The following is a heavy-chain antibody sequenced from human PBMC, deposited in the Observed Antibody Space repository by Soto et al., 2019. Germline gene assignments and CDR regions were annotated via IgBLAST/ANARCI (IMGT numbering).Heavy chain of an antibody. Sequence: GGSLRLSCAASGFTFSSYEMNWVRQAPGKGLEWVSSISSSGSTIYYADSVKGRFTISRDNAKNSLYLQMNSLRAEDTAVYYCARSWGVYCSSTSCYSPWFDPWGQGTLVTVSA. V-gene: IGHV3-48*03. CDR3: ARSWGVYCSSTSCYSPWFDP. D-gene: IGHD2-2*02. J-gene: IGHJ5*02. CDR1: GFTFSSYE. CDR2: ISSSGSTI.